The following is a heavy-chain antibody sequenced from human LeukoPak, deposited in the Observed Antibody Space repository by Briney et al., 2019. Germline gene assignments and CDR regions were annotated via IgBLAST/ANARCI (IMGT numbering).Heavy chain of an antibody. D-gene: IGHD2-15*01. CDR2: IYYSGST. CDR1: GGSVSSGGHY. Sequence: SETLSLICIVSGGSVSSGGHYWGWIRQPPGKGLEWIGSIYYSGSTYYNPSLNNRVTIFIDMSKNQFSLRLNSVTATGTAVYYCARLVCGGGSCPAEFDYWGQGTLVTVSS. J-gene: IGHJ4*02. V-gene: IGHV4-39*01. CDR3: ARLVCGGGSCPAEFDY.